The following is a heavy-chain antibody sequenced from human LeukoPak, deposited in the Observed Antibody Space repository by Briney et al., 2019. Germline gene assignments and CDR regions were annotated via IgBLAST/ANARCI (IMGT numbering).Heavy chain of an antibody. CDR2: INPNSGGT. D-gene: IGHD6-13*01. CDR3: ARVVQQQLVPVFDY. Sequence: ASVKVSCRASGYTFTGYYMHWVRQAPGQGLEWMGWINPNSGGTNYAQKFQGRVTMTRDTSINTAYMELSRLRSDDTAVYYCARVVQQQLVPVFDYWGQGTLVTVSS. CDR1: GYTFTGYY. J-gene: IGHJ4*02. V-gene: IGHV1-2*02.